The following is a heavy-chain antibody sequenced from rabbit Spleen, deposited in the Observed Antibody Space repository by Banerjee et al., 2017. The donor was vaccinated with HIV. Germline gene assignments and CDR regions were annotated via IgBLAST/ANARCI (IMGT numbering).Heavy chain of an antibody. J-gene: IGHJ4*01. Sequence: QSLEESGGDLVKPGASLTLTCTASGFSFSSYYYMCWVRQAPGKGPEWIACIYAGSSGSTYYASWAKGRFTISKTSSTTVTLQMTSLTVADTATYFCARDAGSGPYIDGYFSLWGPGTLVTVS. D-gene: IGHD8-1*01. V-gene: IGHV1S40*01. CDR1: GFSFSSYYY. CDR3: ARDAGSGPYIDGYFSL. CDR2: IYAGSSGST.